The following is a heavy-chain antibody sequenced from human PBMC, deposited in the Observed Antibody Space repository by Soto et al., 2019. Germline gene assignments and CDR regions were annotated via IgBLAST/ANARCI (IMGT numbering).Heavy chain of an antibody. CDR3: AKDRMGAGVRGYFDY. J-gene: IGHJ4*02. Sequence: VQLVESGGGVVLPGRSLRLSCAASGFTFSSYGMHWVRQAPGKGLEWVAVIIYDGSTKYYADSVKGRFTISRDNSKSTLYLQMNSLRAEDTAVYYCAKDRMGAGVRGYFDYWGQGTLVTVSS. V-gene: IGHV3-30*18. CDR2: IIYDGSTK. D-gene: IGHD3-10*01. CDR1: GFTFSSYG.